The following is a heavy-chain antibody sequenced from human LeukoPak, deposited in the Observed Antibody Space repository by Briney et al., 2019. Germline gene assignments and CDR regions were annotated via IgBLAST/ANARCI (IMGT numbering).Heavy chain of an antibody. V-gene: IGHV3-48*02. CDR1: GFSFTDYP. Sequence: GGSLRLSCATSGFSFTDYPMNWVRQAPGKGLEWVSYISSSSSRVYYADSVKGRFTVSRDNAKNSLFLQMNSLSDEDTAVYYCARDKYCSDTNCYGTSFEYWGQGTLVTVSS. D-gene: IGHD2-2*01. CDR3: ARDKYCSDTNCYGTSFEY. CDR2: ISSSSSRV. J-gene: IGHJ4*02.